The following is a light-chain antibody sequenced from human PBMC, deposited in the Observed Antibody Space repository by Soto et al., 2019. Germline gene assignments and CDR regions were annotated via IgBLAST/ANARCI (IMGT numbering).Light chain of an antibody. J-gene: IGKJ5*01. CDR3: QQYSRSPIT. V-gene: IGKV1-39*01. Sequence: DIQMTQSPSSLYAYVGYLFTITCRASQSISSYLNWYQQKPGKAPKLPIYAASSLQSGVPSRFSGSGYGTDFTLTISRLEPEDFAVYYCQQYSRSPITFGQGTRLEIK. CDR2: AAS. CDR1: QSISSY.